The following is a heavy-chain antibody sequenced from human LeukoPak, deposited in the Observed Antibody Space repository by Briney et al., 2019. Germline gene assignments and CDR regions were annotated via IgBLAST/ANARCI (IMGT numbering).Heavy chain of an antibody. Sequence: PSETLSLTCTVSGGSISSYYWSWIRKPPGKGMEWIGYIYYSGSTNYNPSLKSRVTISVDTSKNQFSLKLSSVTAADTAVYYCARAYSTIKAYFDYWGQGTLVTVSS. D-gene: IGHD5-12*01. CDR2: IYYSGST. CDR3: ARAYSTIKAYFDY. CDR1: GGSISSYY. J-gene: IGHJ4*02. V-gene: IGHV4-59*01.